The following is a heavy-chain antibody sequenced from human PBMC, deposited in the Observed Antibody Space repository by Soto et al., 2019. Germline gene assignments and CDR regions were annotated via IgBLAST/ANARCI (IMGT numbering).Heavy chain of an antibody. V-gene: IGHV4-59*12. Sequence: QVQLRESGPGLVKPSETLSLTCSVSGDSMSEFYWSWIRQSPGKGLEWIGYVHYAGTTKYNTSHKSRVTISVDTSKKQFSLSLRSVPAADTAVYYCTRRNYYDTIGYPYFFDYWGQGAPVTVSS. J-gene: IGHJ4*02. D-gene: IGHD3-22*01. CDR1: GDSMSEFY. CDR2: VHYAGTT. CDR3: TRRNYYDTIGYPYFFDY.